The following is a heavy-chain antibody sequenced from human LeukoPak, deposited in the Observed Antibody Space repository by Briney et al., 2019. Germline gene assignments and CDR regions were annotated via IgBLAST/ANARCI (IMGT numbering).Heavy chain of an antibody. CDR1: GYTFTGYY. Sequence: ASVKVSCKASGYTFTGYYMHWVRQSPGQGLEWMGWINPNSGGTNYAQKFQGRVTMTRDTSISTAYMELSRLRSDDTAVYYCASWPVGWYGEDSWGQGTLVTVSS. V-gene: IGHV1-2*02. CDR3: ASWPVGWYGEDS. J-gene: IGHJ4*02. D-gene: IGHD6-19*01. CDR2: INPNSGGT.